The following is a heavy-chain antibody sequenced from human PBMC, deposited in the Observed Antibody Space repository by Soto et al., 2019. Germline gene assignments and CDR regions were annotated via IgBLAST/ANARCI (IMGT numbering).Heavy chain of an antibody. Sequence: QVQLVQSGAEVKKPGASVKVSCKASGYTFTSYGISWVRQAPGQGLEWMGWISAYSGNTNYAQKLQGRVTMTTDTSTSTAYMELRSLRSDDTAVYYCARAGPLVLRYFDWLSRQDAFDIWGQGTMVTVSS. J-gene: IGHJ3*02. V-gene: IGHV1-18*01. CDR1: GYTFTSYG. CDR2: ISAYSGNT. D-gene: IGHD3-9*01. CDR3: ARAGPLVLRYFDWLSRQDAFDI.